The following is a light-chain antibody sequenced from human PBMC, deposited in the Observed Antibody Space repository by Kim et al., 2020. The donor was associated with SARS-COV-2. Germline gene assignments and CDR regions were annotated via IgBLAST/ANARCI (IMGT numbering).Light chain of an antibody. CDR3: QQYANSPST. J-gene: IGKJ5*01. Sequence: ENVLTQSPGTLSLSPGERGTLSCRASQSVTSNFLAWYQHKPGQAPRLLIYGASSRATGIPDRFSGSGSGTDFTLTISGLEPEDFAVYYCQQYANSPSTFGQGTRLEI. V-gene: IGKV3-20*01. CDR2: GAS. CDR1: QSVTSNF.